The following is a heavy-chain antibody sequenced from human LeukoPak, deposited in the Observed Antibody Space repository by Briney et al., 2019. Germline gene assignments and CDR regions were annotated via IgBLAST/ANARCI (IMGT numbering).Heavy chain of an antibody. J-gene: IGHJ6*02. D-gene: IGHD5-12*01. CDR1: GFTFDDYA. CDR2: ISGDGSST. Sequence: GGSVRLSCAASGFTFDDYAMHWVRQAPGKGLEWVSLISGDGSSTYYADSVKGRFTISRDNSKKSLYLQMNSLRTEDTALYYCAKTRVRYSGYDYDTDYGMDVWGQGTMVTVSS. CDR3: AKTRVRYSGYDYDTDYGMDV. V-gene: IGHV3-43*02.